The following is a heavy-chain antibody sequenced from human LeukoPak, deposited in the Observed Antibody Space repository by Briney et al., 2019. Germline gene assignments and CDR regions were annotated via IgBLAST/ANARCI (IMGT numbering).Heavy chain of an antibody. CDR2: MDPNSGNT. J-gene: IGHJ3*02. V-gene: IGHV1-8*01. D-gene: IGHD3-9*01. Sequence: APVKVSCKASGYTFTSYDINWVRQATGQGLEWMGWMDPNSGNTGYAQKFQGRVTMTRNTSISTAYMELSSLRSEDTAVYYCARTGYSTADAFDIWGQGTMVTVSS. CDR3: ARTGYSTADAFDI. CDR1: GYTFTSYD.